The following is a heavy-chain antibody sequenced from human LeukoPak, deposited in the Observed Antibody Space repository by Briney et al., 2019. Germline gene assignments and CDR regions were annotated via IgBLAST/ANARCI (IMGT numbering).Heavy chain of an antibody. CDR1: GFTFSDYY. D-gene: IGHD6-13*01. Sequence: PGGSLRLSCAASGFTFSDYYMSWIRQAPGKGLEWVSYISSSGSTIYYADSVKGRFTISRDNAKNSLYLQMNSLRAEDTAVYYCARVAAAGIYYGMDVWGQGTTVTVSS. CDR2: ISSSGSTI. CDR3: ARVAAAGIYYGMDV. J-gene: IGHJ6*02. V-gene: IGHV3-11*04.